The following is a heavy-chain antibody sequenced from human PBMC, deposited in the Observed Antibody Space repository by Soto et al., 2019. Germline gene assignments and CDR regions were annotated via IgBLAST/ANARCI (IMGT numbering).Heavy chain of an antibody. Sequence: SETLSLTCTVSGDSISITSYYWGWVRQPPGKGLEWIGSIYYSGSTYYNPSLKSRVTISVDTSKNQFSLKLSSVTAADTAVYYCARTPGWSWQLAPEDNDAFDIWGQGTMVTVSS. D-gene: IGHD6-13*01. CDR3: ARTPGWSWQLAPEDNDAFDI. CDR1: GDSISITSYY. J-gene: IGHJ3*02. V-gene: IGHV4-39*01. CDR2: IYYSGST.